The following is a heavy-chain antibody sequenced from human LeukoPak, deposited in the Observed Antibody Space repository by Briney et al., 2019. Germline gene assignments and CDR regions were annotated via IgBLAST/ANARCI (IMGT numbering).Heavy chain of an antibody. CDR3: ARGGYSSSRSQGDY. CDR1: GFTFSSYW. Sequence: GGSLRLSCAASGFTFSSYWMHWVRQVPGKGLVWVSRINTDGTSTSFADSVKGRFTISRDNAKNTLYLQMNSLRAEDTAVYYCARGGYSSSRSQGDYWGQGTLVTVSS. V-gene: IGHV3-74*01. CDR2: INTDGTST. D-gene: IGHD6-13*01. J-gene: IGHJ4*02.